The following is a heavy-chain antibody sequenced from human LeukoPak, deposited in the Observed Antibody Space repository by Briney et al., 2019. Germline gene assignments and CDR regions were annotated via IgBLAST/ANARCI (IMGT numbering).Heavy chain of an antibody. CDR2: ISGSGGST. J-gene: IGHJ4*02. Sequence: GGSLRLSCAASGFTFSSYAMSWVRQAPGKGLEWVSVISGSGGSTYYADSVKGRFTISRDNSKNTLYLQMNSLRAEDTAVYYCARGPRQTTDSSNHVPFDYWGQGTLVTVSS. D-gene: IGHD3-22*01. V-gene: IGHV3-23*01. CDR3: ARGPRQTTDSSNHVPFDY. CDR1: GFTFSSYA.